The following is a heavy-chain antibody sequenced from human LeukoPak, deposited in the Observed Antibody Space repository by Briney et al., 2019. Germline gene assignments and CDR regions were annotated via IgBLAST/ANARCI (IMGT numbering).Heavy chain of an antibody. CDR2: ISGSGGST. V-gene: IGHV3-23*01. D-gene: IGHD3-22*01. Sequence: GGSLRLSCAASGFTFSSYGMSWVRQAPGKGLEWVSAISGSGGSTYYADSVKGRFTISRDNSKNTLYLQMNSLRAEDTAVYYCAKTYYYDSSGYYPPGDFDYWGQGTLVTVSS. J-gene: IGHJ4*02. CDR1: GFTFSSYG. CDR3: AKTYYYDSSGYYPPGDFDY.